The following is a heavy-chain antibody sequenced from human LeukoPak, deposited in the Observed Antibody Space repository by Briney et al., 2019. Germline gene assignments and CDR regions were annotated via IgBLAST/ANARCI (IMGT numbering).Heavy chain of an antibody. J-gene: IGHJ4*02. D-gene: IGHD2-15*01. Sequence: PGGSLRLSCLASGFTFSSYAMDWVRQAPGQGLQWVSAVGTSADTYYADSVRGRFTISRDNSKNTLYLQMDSLRAEDTAIYYCTRKTPGRTPFDYWGQGTLVTVSS. CDR3: TRKTPGRTPFDY. CDR2: VGTSADT. V-gene: IGHV3-23*01. CDR1: GFTFSSYA.